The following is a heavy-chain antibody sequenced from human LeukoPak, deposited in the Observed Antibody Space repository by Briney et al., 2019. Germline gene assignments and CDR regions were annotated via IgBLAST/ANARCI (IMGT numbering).Heavy chain of an antibody. V-gene: IGHV3-7*01. Sequence: GGSLRLSCAASGFTFSGYWMSWVRQAPGKGLEWVANIKQDGSEKYYVDSVKGRFTISRDNAKNSLYLQMNSLRAEDTAVYYCARDRRPRGGYFDYWGQGTLVTVSS. J-gene: IGHJ4*02. CDR3: ARDRRPRGGYFDY. CDR1: GFTFSGYW. D-gene: IGHD3-16*01. CDR2: IKQDGSEK.